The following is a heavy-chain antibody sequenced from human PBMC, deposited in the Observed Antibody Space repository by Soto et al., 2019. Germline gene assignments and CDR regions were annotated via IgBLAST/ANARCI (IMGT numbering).Heavy chain of an antibody. CDR2: IYYSGST. Sequence: SETLSLTCTVSGGSISSYYWSWIRQPPGKGLEWIGYIYYSGSTNYNPSLKSRVTISVDTSKNQFSLKLSSVTAADTAVYYCARRSGGSFRHENDAFDIWGQGTMVTVSS. J-gene: IGHJ3*02. CDR1: GGSISSYY. CDR3: ARRSGGSFRHENDAFDI. V-gene: IGHV4-59*08. D-gene: IGHD2-15*01.